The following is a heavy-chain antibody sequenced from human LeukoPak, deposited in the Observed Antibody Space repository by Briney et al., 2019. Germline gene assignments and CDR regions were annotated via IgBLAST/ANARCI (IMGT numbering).Heavy chain of an antibody. CDR2: IKSKTDGGTT. V-gene: IGHV3-15*01. CDR1: GFTFSNYA. Sequence: GGSLRLSCAASGFTFSNYAMSWVRQAPGKGLEWVGRIKSKTDGGTTDYAAPVKGRFTISRDDSKNTLYLQMNSLKTEDTAVYYCTTYLRSYCSGGSCYYFDYWGQGTLVTVSS. D-gene: IGHD2-15*01. J-gene: IGHJ4*02. CDR3: TTYLRSYCSGGSCYYFDY.